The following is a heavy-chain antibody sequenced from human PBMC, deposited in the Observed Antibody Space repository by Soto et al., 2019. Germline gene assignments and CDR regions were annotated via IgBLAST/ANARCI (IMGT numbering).Heavy chain of an antibody. CDR3: ARFTVRGVLNYHYYGMDV. D-gene: IGHD3-10*01. Sequence: PSETLSLTCAVYGGSFSGYYWSWIRQPPGKGLEWIGEINHSGSTNYNPSLKSRVTIPVDTSKNQFSLKLSSVTAADTAVYYCARFTVRGVLNYHYYGMDVWGQGTTVTGPS. J-gene: IGHJ6*02. CDR1: GGSFSGYY. CDR2: INHSGST. V-gene: IGHV4-34*01.